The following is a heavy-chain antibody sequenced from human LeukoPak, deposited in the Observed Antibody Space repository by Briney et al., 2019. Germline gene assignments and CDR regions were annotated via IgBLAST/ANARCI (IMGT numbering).Heavy chain of an antibody. CDR3: ASYGDYDDAFDI. CDR1: GGSISSSNW. Sequence: SETLSLTCAVSGGSISSSNWWSWVRQPPGKGLEWIGEIYHSGSTNYNPSLKSRVTISVDKSKNQFSLKLSSVTAADTAVYYCASYGDYDDAFDIWGQGTMVTVSS. J-gene: IGHJ3*02. D-gene: IGHD4-17*01. CDR2: IYHSGST. V-gene: IGHV4-4*02.